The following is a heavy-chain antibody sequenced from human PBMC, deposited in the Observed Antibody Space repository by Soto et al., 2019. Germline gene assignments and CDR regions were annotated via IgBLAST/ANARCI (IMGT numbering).Heavy chain of an antibody. CDR3: ARDATWNQYAFDI. J-gene: IGHJ3*02. V-gene: IGHV4-31*03. D-gene: IGHD1-1*01. Sequence: PSASXSLTCIVSVGSINSDCYYLSWVRQLPGDVLEWIGYIYNSGSTSYNPSLRSRVTISLDTSKNQFSLQLTSVTAADTAAYYCARDATWNQYAFDIWGRGTLVNVSS. CDR2: IYNSGST. CDR1: VGSINSDCYY.